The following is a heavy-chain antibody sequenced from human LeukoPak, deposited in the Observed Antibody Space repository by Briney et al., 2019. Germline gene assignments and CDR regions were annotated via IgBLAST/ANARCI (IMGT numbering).Heavy chain of an antibody. D-gene: IGHD3-22*01. CDR3: ARDPGGYYDSSGYW. Sequence: GGSLRLSCAASGFTFSSYSMNWVRQAPGKGLEWVSYISSSSSTIYYADSVKGRFTISRDNAKNSLYLQMNSLRAEDTAVYYCARDPGGYYDSSGYWWGQGTLVAVSS. J-gene: IGHJ4*02. CDR2: ISSSSSTI. V-gene: IGHV3-48*01. CDR1: GFTFSSYS.